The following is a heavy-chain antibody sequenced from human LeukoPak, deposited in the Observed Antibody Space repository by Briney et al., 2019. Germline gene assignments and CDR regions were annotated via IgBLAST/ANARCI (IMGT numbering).Heavy chain of an antibody. J-gene: IGHJ6*04. Sequence: PGRSLRLSCAASGFTFSSYAMHWVRQAPGKGLEWVAVISYDGSNKYYADSVKGRFTISRDNSKNALYLQMNSLRAEDTAVYYSASTRSHYYYYGMDVWGKGTTVTVSS. CDR3: ASTRSHYYYYGMDV. V-gene: IGHV3-30*04. CDR2: ISYDGSNK. CDR1: GFTFSSYA.